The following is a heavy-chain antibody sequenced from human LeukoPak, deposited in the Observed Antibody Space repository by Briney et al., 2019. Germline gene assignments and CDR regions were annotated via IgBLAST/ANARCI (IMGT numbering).Heavy chain of an antibody. D-gene: IGHD2-2*01. V-gene: IGHV1-69*05. Sequence: SVKVSCKASGGTFSSYAISWVRQTPGQGLEWMGGIIPIFGTANYAQKFQGRVTITTDESTSTAYMELSSLRSEDTAVYYCARKVHCTSTSCYAPFDYWGQGTLVTVSS. CDR1: GGTFSSYA. CDR3: ARKVHCTSTSCYAPFDY. J-gene: IGHJ4*02. CDR2: IIPIFGTA.